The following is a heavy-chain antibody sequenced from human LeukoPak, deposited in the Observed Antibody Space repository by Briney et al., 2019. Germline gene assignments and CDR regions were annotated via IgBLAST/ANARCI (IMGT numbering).Heavy chain of an antibody. V-gene: IGHV3-7*01. D-gene: IGHD6-19*01. Sequence: PGGSLRLSCAASGFTFSSYWMSWVRQAPGKGLEWVANIKQDGSEKYYVDSVKGRFTISRDNAKNSLYLQMNSLRAEDTAVYYCARAYSSGSPGDYYYYYGMGVWGQGTTVTVSS. CDR1: GFTFSSYW. CDR2: IKQDGSEK. J-gene: IGHJ6*02. CDR3: ARAYSSGSPGDYYYYYGMGV.